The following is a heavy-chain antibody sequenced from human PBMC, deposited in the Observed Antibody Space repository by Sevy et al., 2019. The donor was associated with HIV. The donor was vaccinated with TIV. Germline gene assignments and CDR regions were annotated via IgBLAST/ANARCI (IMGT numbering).Heavy chain of an antibody. D-gene: IGHD2-21*01. V-gene: IGHV3-30*02. CDR1: GFTFSSYG. CDR3: AKIWRGYCGGDCYTRIDY. CDR2: IRYDGSNK. Sequence: GGSLRLSCAASGFTFSSYGMHWVRQAPGKGLEWVAFIRYDGSNKYYADSVKGQFTISRDNSKNTLYLQMNSLRAEDTAVYYCAKIWRGYCGGDCYTRIDYWGQGTLVTVSS. J-gene: IGHJ4*02.